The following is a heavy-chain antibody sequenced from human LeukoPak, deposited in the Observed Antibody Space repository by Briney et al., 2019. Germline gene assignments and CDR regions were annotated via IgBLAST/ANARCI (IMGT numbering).Heavy chain of an antibody. CDR3: ARVLTSTSTVLDY. J-gene: IGHJ4*02. CDR1: GFTVSSNY. V-gene: IGHV3-66*02. D-gene: IGHD4-11*01. Sequence: GGSLRLSCAASGFTVSSNYMSWFRQAPGKGLEWVSVIYSGGSTYYADSVKGRFTISRDNSKNTLYLQMHSLRAEDTAVYSCARVLTSTSTVLDYWGQGTLVTASS. CDR2: IYSGGST.